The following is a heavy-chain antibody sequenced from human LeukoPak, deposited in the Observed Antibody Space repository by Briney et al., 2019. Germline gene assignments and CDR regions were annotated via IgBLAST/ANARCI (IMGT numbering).Heavy chain of an antibody. CDR3: AKAEGQGGEGDYY. Sequence: SGGSLRLSCAASGFIFSGYAMSWVRQAPGKGLEWVSAISGRGGSTYYADSVKGRFTISRDNSKNTLYLQMNSLRAEDTAVYYCAKAEGQGGEGDYYWGQGTLVTVSS. J-gene: IGHJ4*02. V-gene: IGHV3-23*01. D-gene: IGHD2-21*01. CDR2: ISGRGGST. CDR1: GFIFSGYA.